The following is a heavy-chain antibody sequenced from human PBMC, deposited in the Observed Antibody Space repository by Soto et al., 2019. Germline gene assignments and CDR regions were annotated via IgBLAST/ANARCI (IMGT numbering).Heavy chain of an antibody. J-gene: IGHJ6*02. CDR1: GFTFDDYA. CDR2: ISWNSGSI. D-gene: IGHD1-7*01. CDR3: AKDDRNYDYYYYGMDV. Sequence: PGGSLRLSCAASGFTFDDYAMHWVRQAPGKGLEWVSGISWNSGSIGYADSVKGRFTISRDNAKNSLYLQMNSLRAEDTALYYCAKDDRNYDYYYYGMDVWCQGTTVTVSS. V-gene: IGHV3-9*01.